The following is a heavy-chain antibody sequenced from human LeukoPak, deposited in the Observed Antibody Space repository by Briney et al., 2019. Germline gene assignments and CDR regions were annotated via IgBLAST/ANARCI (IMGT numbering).Heavy chain of an antibody. J-gene: IGHJ4*02. CDR2: ISYDGSNK. Sequence: PGRSLRLSCAASGFTFSSYGMHWVRQAPGKGLEGVAVISYDGSNKYYADSVKGRFTISRDNSENTVYLQMSGLRAEDTAVYYCAKDGISRGSGSYYNVWGQGILVTVSS. CDR3: AKDGISRGSGSYYNV. D-gene: IGHD3-10*01. V-gene: IGHV3-30*18. CDR1: GFTFSSYG.